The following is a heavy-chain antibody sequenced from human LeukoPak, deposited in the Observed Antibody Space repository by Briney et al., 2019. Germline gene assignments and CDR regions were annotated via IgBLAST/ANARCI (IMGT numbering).Heavy chain of an antibody. CDR2: ISGSGGST. V-gene: IGHV3-23*01. CDR1: GFTFSSYA. D-gene: IGHD3-3*01. CDR3: ANAMSYHDFWSGLS. Sequence: GGSLRLSCAASGFTFSSYAMSWVRQAPGEGLEWVSAISGSGGSTYYADSVKGRFTISRDNSKNTLYLQMNSLRAEDTAVYYCANAMSYHDFWSGLSWGQGTLVTVSS. J-gene: IGHJ4*02.